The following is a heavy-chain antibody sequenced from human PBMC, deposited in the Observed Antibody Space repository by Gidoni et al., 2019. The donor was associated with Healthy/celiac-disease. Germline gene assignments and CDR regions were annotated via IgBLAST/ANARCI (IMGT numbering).Heavy chain of an antibody. V-gene: IGHV3-49*03. CDR1: GFTFGDYA. CDR2: IRSKAYGGTT. D-gene: IGHD6-13*01. Sequence: EVQLVESGGGLVQPGRSLRLSCTASGFTFGDYAMSWFRQAPGKGLEWVGFIRSKAYGGTTEYAASRKGRFTISRDDSKSIAYLQMNSLKTEDTAVYYCTRDRSSSSVDGNYGMDVWGQGTTVTVSS. J-gene: IGHJ6*02. CDR3: TRDRSSSSVDGNYGMDV.